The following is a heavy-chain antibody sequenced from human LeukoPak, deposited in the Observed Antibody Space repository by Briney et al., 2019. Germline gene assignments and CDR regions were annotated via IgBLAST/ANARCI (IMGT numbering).Heavy chain of an antibody. D-gene: IGHD2-21*01. J-gene: IGHJ4*02. CDR2: IRSSGDST. V-gene: IGHV3-23*01. Sequence: GGSLRLSCVASGFTFNNYGMTWVRQAPGEGLEWISAIRSSGDSTAYADSVKGRFTISRDKTKNTLYLQMNSLRAEDTALYYCAGDDEGDGGYLGHWGQGAVVTVS. CDR1: GFTFNNYG. CDR3: AGDDEGDGGYLGH.